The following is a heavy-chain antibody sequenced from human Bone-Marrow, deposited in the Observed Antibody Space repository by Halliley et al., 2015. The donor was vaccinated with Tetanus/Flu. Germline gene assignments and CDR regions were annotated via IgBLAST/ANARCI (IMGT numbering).Heavy chain of an antibody. Sequence: WVSYINGDGTKTKYSDSVKGRFTISRDNAKNTLYLQMSSLVAEDTALYYCARDGLLEDGAQYDSWGQGTLVTVSS. J-gene: IGHJ4*02. D-gene: IGHD2-8*01. CDR2: INGDGTKT. CDR3: ARDGLLEDGAQYDS. V-gene: IGHV3-74*03.